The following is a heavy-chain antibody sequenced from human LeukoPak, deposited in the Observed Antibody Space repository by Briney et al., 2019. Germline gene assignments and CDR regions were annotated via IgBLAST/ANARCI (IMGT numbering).Heavy chain of an antibody. V-gene: IGHV4-4*07. CDR3: ATVSGAGGFLHK. D-gene: IGHD7-27*01. CDR1: GDFISGSY. CDR2: VYTTGTT. Sequence: QASETLSLTCTVSGDFISGSYWSWVRQPAGKGLEWIGRVYTTGTTTFNPSLKSRLRMSVDASKKQLFLRLNDVTAADTAVYFCATVSGAGGFLHKWGQGILVTVSS. J-gene: IGHJ4*02.